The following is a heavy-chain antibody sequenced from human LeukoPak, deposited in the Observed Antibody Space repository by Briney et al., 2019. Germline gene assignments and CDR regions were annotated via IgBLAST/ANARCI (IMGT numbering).Heavy chain of an antibody. V-gene: IGHV3-23*01. CDR3: AKMPVSYSSGWSHFDY. CDR1: GFTFGSYA. D-gene: IGHD6-19*01. Sequence: GGSLRLSCVASGFTFGSYAMSWVRQAPGKGLEWVSSISGTSPNTYYADSVKGRFTISRDNSKTTLFLHMNRLRAEDTAVYFCAKMPVSYSSGWSHFDYWGQGTLVTVSS. J-gene: IGHJ4*02. CDR2: ISGTSPNT.